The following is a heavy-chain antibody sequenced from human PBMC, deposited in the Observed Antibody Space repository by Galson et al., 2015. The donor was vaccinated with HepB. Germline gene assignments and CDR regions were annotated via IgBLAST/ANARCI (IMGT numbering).Heavy chain of an antibody. CDR3: ARSVEGAFDS. J-gene: IGHJ4*02. D-gene: IGHD2-2*01. CDR2: MTSDMRTI. Sequence: SLRLSCAASGFAFKFYSMNWVRQAPGRGLEWVSYMTSDMRTIKYADSVKGRFTISRDNVKNLVYLHMNSLGAEDTAHYFCARSVEGAFDSWGQGTLVIVSA. V-gene: IGHV3-48*04. CDR1: GFAFKFYS.